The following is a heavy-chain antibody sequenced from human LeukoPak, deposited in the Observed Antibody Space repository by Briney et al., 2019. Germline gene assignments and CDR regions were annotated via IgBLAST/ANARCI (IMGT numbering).Heavy chain of an antibody. D-gene: IGHD3-3*01. J-gene: IGHJ4*02. CDR1: GFTFSSYA. CDR3: ARDREIDFWSGSPGDY. V-gene: IGHV3-30-3*01. CDR2: ISYDGSNK. Sequence: GGSLRLSCAASGFTFSSYAMHWVRQAPGKGLEWVAVISYDGSNKYYADSVKGRFTISRDNSKNTLYLQMNSLRAEDTAVCYCARDREIDFWSGSPGDYWGQGTLVTVSS.